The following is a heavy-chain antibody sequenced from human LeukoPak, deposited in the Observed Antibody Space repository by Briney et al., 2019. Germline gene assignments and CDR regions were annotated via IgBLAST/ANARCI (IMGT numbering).Heavy chain of an antibody. D-gene: IGHD4-11*01. CDR1: GFTLGDFA. CDR3: TRGGGSNRYFFDY. CDR2: IRNKAYGGTT. V-gene: IGHV3-49*05. Sequence: KPGGSLRLSCTASGFTLGDFALSWFRQAPGKGLEWVSLIRNKAYGGTTEYAASVKGRFTISRDDSKSIAFRQMNSLKTEDTAVYYCTRGGGSNRYFFDYWGQGTLVTVSS. J-gene: IGHJ4*02.